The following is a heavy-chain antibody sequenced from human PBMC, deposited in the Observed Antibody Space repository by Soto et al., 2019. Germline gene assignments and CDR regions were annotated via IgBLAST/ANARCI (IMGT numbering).Heavy chain of an antibody. CDR2: ISSSGSTI. D-gene: IGHD5-12*01. J-gene: IGHJ4*02. V-gene: IGHV3-48*03. Sequence: GSLRLSCAASGFTFSSYEMNWVRQAPGKGLEWVSYISSSGSTIYYAAPVKGRFTISRDDSKNTLYMQMNSLKTEDTAEYYCTTVAYWGQGTLVTVSS. CDR1: GFTFSSYE. CDR3: TTVAY.